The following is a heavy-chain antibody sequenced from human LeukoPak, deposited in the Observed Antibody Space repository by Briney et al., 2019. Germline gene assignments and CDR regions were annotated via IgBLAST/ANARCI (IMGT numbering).Heavy chain of an antibody. Sequence: PGGSLRLSCAASGFTFSSYAMSWVRQAPGKGLEWVSAISGSGGSTYYADSVKGRFTISRDNSKNTLYLQMNSLRAEDTAVYYCAKGGGSQGGYGDYAWAFDIWGQGTMVTVSS. CDR3: AKGGGSQGGYGDYAWAFDI. D-gene: IGHD4-17*01. J-gene: IGHJ3*02. CDR1: GFTFSSYA. V-gene: IGHV3-23*01. CDR2: ISGSGGST.